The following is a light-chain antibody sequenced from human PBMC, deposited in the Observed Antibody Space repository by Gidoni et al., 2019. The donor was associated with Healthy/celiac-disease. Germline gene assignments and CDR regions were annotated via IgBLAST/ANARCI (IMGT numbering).Light chain of an antibody. CDR3: QQYNSYPWT. CDR1: PSISSW. J-gene: IGKJ1*01. V-gene: IGKV1-5*03. Sequence: DIQMTQSPSTLSASVGDRVTITCRASPSISSWLAWYQQKPGKAPKLLFYKASSLESGGPSRFSGSGSGTEFTLTISSLQPDDFATYYCQQYNSYPWTFGQGTKVEI. CDR2: KAS.